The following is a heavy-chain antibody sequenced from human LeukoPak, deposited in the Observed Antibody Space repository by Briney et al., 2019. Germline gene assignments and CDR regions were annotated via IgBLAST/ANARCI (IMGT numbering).Heavy chain of an antibody. V-gene: IGHV1-2*02. CDR1: GYSFTGYS. CDR2: INPNSGGT. Sequence: ASVKVTCKASGYSFTGYSMHWVRQAPGQGLEWMGWINPNSGGTKFAQKFQGRVTMTRDTSISTAYMEVSRLRSDDTAVYYCATQNNSYFDYWGQGTLVTVSS. CDR3: ATQNNSYFDY. D-gene: IGHD1-20*01. J-gene: IGHJ4*02.